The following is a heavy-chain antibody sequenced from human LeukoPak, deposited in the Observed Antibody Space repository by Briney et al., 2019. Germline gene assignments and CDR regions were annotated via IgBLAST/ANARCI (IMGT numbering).Heavy chain of an antibody. CDR3: ATLGASRPYYGMDV. V-gene: IGHV1-24*01. D-gene: IGHD4/OR15-4a*01. CDR1: GYTLTEIS. CDR2: FDPEDGET. J-gene: IGHJ6*02. Sequence: GASVKVSCKVSGYTLTEISMHWVRQAPGKGLEWMGGFDPEDGETIYAQKFQGRVTMTEDTSTDTAYMELSSLRSEDTAVYYCATLGASRPYYGMDVWGQGTTVTVSS.